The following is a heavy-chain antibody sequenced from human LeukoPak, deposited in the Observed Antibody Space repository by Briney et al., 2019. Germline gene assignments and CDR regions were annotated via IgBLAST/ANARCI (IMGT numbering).Heavy chain of an antibody. CDR3: SKDSQVAVAVA. J-gene: IGHJ5*02. D-gene: IGHD6-19*01. Sequence: AGGSLRLSCAASGFTFRTYGMHWVRQAPGKGLEWVAVISFDGTNKYYADSVKGRFTISRDNSKNTLYLQMNSLTTGDTAVYYCSKDSQVAVAVAWGQGTLVTLSS. CDR1: GFTFRTYG. V-gene: IGHV3-30*18. CDR2: ISFDGTNK.